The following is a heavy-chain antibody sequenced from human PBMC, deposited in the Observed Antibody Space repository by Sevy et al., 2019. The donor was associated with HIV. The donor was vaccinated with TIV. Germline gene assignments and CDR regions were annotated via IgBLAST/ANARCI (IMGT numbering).Heavy chain of an antibody. CDR1: GYTFTSYD. J-gene: IGHJ3*02. CDR2: MNPNSGNT. V-gene: IGHV1-8*01. D-gene: IGHD2-2*01. Sequence: ASVKVSCKASGYTFTSYDINWVRQATGQGLEWMGWMNPNSGNTGYTKKFQGRVTMTRNTSISTAYMELSSLRSEDTAVYYWATQLYCSSSSCICAIAFDIWGQGTMVTVSS. CDR3: ATQLYCSSSSCICAIAFDI.